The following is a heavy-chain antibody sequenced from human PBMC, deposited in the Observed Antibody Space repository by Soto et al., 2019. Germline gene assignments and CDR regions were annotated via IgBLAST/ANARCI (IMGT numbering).Heavy chain of an antibody. CDR2: IYYSGST. CDR1: GGSMNTYY. CDR3: ARAYGGYADY. Sequence: PSETLSLTCTVSGGSMNTYYWGWFRQPPGKGLEWVGYIYYSGSTNYNPSLKSRVTISVDTSKNQFSLKLSSVTAADTAVYYCARAYGGYADYWGQGALVTVSS. V-gene: IGHV4-59*01. D-gene: IGHD5-12*01. J-gene: IGHJ4*02.